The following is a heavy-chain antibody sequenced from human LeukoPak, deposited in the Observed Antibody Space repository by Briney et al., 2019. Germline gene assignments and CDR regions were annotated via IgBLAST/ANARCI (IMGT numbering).Heavy chain of an antibody. CDR1: GGSISSYQ. Sequence: SETLSLTCTVSGGSISSYQWSWIRQPPGKGLEWIGRIHTSGSTNYNPSLKSRVTMSVDTSKNQFSLKLSSVTAADTAVYYCARDNYYYDSSGYPLDYWGQGTLVTVSS. CDR3: ARDNYYYDSSGYPLDY. V-gene: IGHV4-4*07. CDR2: IHTSGST. D-gene: IGHD3-22*01. J-gene: IGHJ4*02.